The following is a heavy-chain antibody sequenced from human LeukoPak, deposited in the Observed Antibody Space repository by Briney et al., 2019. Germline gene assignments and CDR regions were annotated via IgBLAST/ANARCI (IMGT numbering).Heavy chain of an antibody. CDR2: IYPGDSDT. CDR3: ARQPPTYGGWFDP. V-gene: IGHV5-51*01. J-gene: IGHJ5*02. D-gene: IGHD4-23*01. Sequence: GESLKISCKDSGYSFTSYWIGWVRQMPGKGLEWMGIIYPGDSDTRYSPSFQGQVTISADKSISTAYLQWSSLKASDTAMYYCARQPPTYGGWFDPWGQGTLVTVSS. CDR1: GYSFTSYW.